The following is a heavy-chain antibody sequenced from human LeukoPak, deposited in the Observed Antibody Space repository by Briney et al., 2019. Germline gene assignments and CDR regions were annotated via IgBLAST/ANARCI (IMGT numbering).Heavy chain of an antibody. CDR3: ARGRRNTAMVYFFDY. Sequence: SVKVSCKASGGTFNSSGISWVRQAPGQGLEWMGGIISFFGAAHYIQKFQGRLTITADESTSTAYMELSSLTSEDTAVYFCARGRRNTAMVYFFDYWGQGTLVTVSS. CDR2: IISFFGAA. J-gene: IGHJ4*02. D-gene: IGHD5-18*01. V-gene: IGHV1-69*13. CDR1: GGTFNSSG.